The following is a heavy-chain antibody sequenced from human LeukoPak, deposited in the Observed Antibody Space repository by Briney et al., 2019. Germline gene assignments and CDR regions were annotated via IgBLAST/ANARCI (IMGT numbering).Heavy chain of an antibody. CDR1: GYTFTGYY. Sequence: GASVKVSCKASGYTFTGYYMHWVRQAPGQGLEWMGWINPNSGGTNYAQKFQGRVTMIRDTSISTAYMELSRLRSDDTAVYYCARLSYDSSGYYNWFDPWGQGTLVTVSS. CDR2: INPNSGGT. V-gene: IGHV1-2*02. CDR3: ARLSYDSSGYYNWFDP. D-gene: IGHD3-22*01. J-gene: IGHJ5*02.